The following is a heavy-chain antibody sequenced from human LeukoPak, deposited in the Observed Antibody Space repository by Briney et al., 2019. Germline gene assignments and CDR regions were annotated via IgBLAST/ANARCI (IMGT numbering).Heavy chain of an antibody. CDR2: INPSGSST. CDR1: GYSFTSYY. Sequence: ASVKVSCKASGYSFTSYYMHWVRQAPGQGLEWMGLINPSGSSTTYAQKFQGRVTMTRDMFTSTDYMELSSLRSEDVAVYYCARSPAYYYYYMDVWGKGTTVTVSS. J-gene: IGHJ6*03. V-gene: IGHV1-46*01. CDR3: ARSPAYYYYYMDV.